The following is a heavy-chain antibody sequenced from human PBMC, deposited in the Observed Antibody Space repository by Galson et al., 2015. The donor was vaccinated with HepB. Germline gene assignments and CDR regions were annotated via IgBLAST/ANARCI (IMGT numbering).Heavy chain of an antibody. J-gene: IGHJ5*02. CDR1: GYTLTGYY. Sequence: SVKVSCKASGYTLTGYYLHWVRQAPGQGLEWMGWINPDTGDIHYGQKFQGRVTIRRDTSISTVFMELTSLILGDSAVYYCARELPRGGGQNTWFDPWGQGTLVTVSA. D-gene: IGHD2-15*01. V-gene: IGHV1-2*02. CDR3: ARELPRGGGQNTWFDP. CDR2: INPDTGDI.